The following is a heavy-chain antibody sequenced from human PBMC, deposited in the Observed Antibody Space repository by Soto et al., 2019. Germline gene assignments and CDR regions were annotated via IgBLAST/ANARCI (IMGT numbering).Heavy chain of an antibody. D-gene: IGHD2-15*01. CDR1: GFTFSNYY. CDR2: IKQDGSEK. J-gene: IGHJ4*02. V-gene: IGHV3-7*01. CDR3: TRDLGSCC. Sequence: EVQLVESGGGLVQPGGSLRLSCAASGFTFSNYYMSWVRQAPGKGLEWVANIKQDGSEKYYVDSVKGRFTISRDNAKNSLSLQMNSLRAEDTAVYYCTRDLGSCCWGQGTLVTVSS.